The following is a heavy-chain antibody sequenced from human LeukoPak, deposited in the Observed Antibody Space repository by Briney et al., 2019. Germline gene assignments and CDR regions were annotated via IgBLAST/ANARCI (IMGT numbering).Heavy chain of an antibody. CDR1: GYSIRSNYY. CDR2: IYHRGNT. J-gene: IGHJ6*03. CDR3: ARSVIVPAIVADYYTYMDV. V-gene: IGHV4-38-2*01. D-gene: IGHD2-2*01. Sequence: PSETLSLTCAVSGYSIRSNYYWGWIRQPPGKGLEWIGVIYHRGNTDYNPSLQSRVTISIDTSKNEFSLKVNSVTAADTAVYYCARSVIVPAIVADYYTYMDVWGRGISVTVSS.